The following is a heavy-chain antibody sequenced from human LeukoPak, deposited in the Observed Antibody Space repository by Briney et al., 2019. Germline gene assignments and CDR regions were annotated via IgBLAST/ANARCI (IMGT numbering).Heavy chain of an antibody. J-gene: IGHJ4*02. CDR3: ARYYDILTGYYRDFDY. V-gene: IGHV3-21*01. CDR1: GFTFSSYS. Sequence: GGSLRLSCAASGFTFSSYSMNWVRQAPGKGREWVSSISSSSSYIYYVDSVKGRFTISRNNAKNSLYLQMNSLRAEDTAVYYCARYYDILTGYYRDFDYWGQGTLVTVSS. CDR2: ISSSSSYI. D-gene: IGHD3-9*01.